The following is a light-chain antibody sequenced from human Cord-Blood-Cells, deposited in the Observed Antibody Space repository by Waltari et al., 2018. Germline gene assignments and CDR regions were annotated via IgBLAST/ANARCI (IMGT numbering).Light chain of an antibody. V-gene: IGKV3-15*01. Sequence: DIVMTQSPATLSVSPGERATPSCRASQSVSSNLAWYQQKPGQAPRLLIYGASTRATGIPARFSGSGSGTEFTLTISSLQSEDFAVYYCQQYNNWPLTFGGGTKVEIK. CDR3: QQYNNWPLT. CDR1: QSVSSN. CDR2: GAS. J-gene: IGKJ4*01.